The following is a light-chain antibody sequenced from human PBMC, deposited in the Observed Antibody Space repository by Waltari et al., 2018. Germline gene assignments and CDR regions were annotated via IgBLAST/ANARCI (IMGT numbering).Light chain of an antibody. CDR2: QST. J-gene: IGLJ2*01. CDR1: KMGDKF. V-gene: IGLV3-1*01. Sequence: SYELTQPPSVSVSPGQTASITCSGHKMGDKFACWYQQKPGQSPVLVIYQSTKRPSGSPERVSGSNSGNPATLTISGTQAMDEADYYCQAWDTITGGVFGGGTKLTVL. CDR3: QAWDTITGGV.